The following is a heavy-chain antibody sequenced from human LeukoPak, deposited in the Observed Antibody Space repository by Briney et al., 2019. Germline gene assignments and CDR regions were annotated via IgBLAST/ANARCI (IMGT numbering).Heavy chain of an antibody. D-gene: IGHD1-26*01. J-gene: IGHJ4*02. CDR1: GFTLSDYW. Sequence: GGSLRLSCAASGFTLSDYWMNWVRQAPRKGLEWVANIKQDGSEKKYVDSVKGRFTISRDNAKNSVYLQMNSLGVEDTAVYYCVRGGRGERPNYWGQGTLVTVSS. CDR2: IKQDGSEK. CDR3: VRGGRGERPNY. V-gene: IGHV3-7*01.